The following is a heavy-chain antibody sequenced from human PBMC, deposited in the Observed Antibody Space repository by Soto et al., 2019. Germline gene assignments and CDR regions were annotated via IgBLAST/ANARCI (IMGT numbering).Heavy chain of an antibody. V-gene: IGHV3-48*01. CDR3: ARDLGITMVRGVIDY. CDR1: GFTFSSYS. CDR2: ISSSSSTI. D-gene: IGHD3-10*01. J-gene: IGHJ4*02. Sequence: EVRLVESGGGLVQPGGSLRLSCAASGFTFSSYSMNWVRQARGKGLEWVSYISSSSSTICYADSVKGRFTISRDNAKNSLYLQMNSLRAEDTAVYYCARDLGITMVRGVIDYWGQGTLVTVSS.